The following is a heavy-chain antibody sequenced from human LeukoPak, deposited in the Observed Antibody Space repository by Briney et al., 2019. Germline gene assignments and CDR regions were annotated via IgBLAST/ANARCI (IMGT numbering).Heavy chain of an antibody. CDR1: GFTFSSYA. CDR2: ISGSGGST. D-gene: IGHD2-2*01. J-gene: IGHJ5*02. CDR3: AKETRYCSSTSCYEWFDP. V-gene: IGHV3-23*01. Sequence: GGSLRLSCAASGFTFSSYAMSWVRQAPGKGLEWVSAISGSGGSTYYADSVKGRFTISRDNSKNTLYLQMNSLRAEDTAVYYCAKETRYCSSTSCYEWFDPWGQGTLVTVSS.